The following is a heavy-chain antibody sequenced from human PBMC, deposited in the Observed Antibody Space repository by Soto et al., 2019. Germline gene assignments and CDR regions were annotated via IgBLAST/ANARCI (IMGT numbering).Heavy chain of an antibody. CDR2: IYYGGAT. D-gene: IGHD2-8*01. V-gene: IGHV4-38-2*01. Sequence: SETLSLTCDVSGEPMTGGYYWGWIRHSPGKGLEWIGSIYYGGATYYNPSLRSRLTISIDASKYQFSLRLTSVTAADTALYYCARGWYYFDFWGQGTLVTVSS. CDR3: ARGWYYFDF. CDR1: GEPMTGGYY. J-gene: IGHJ4*02.